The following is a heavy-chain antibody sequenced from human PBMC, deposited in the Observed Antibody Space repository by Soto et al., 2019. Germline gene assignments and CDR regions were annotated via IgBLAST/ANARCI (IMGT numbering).Heavy chain of an antibody. CDR3: ARDRITAFDY. J-gene: IGHJ4*02. Sequence: SETLSLTCTVSGASIKTGGYYWTWIRQHPVKGLEWIGYIYYSGTTYYTPSLESRVTMSVDLSTNQFSLKLSSVTAADTAVYYCARDRITAFDYWGQGTLVTVSS. CDR1: GASIKTGGYY. V-gene: IGHV4-31*03. D-gene: IGHD6-6*01. CDR2: IYYSGTT.